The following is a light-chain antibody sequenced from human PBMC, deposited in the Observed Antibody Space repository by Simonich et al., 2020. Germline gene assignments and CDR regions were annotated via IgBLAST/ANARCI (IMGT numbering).Light chain of an antibody. V-gene: IGLV2-14*01. CDR2: DVS. CDR1: SSDLGGYNY. CDR3: SSYTSSSTWV. J-gene: IGLJ3*02. Sequence: QSALTQPASVSGSPGQSITISCTGTSSDLGGYNYVSWYQQNPGKAPKLMIHDVSKRPSWVSNRFSGSKSGNTASLTISGLQAADEADYYCSSYTSSSTWVFGGGTKLTVL.